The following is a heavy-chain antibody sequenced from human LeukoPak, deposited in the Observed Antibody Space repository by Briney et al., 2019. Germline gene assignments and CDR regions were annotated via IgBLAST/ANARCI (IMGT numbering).Heavy chain of an antibody. Sequence: GGSLRLSCAASGFTFSSYSMNWVRQAPGKGLEWVSSISSSSNYIHYAASVKGRFTISRDNAKNSLYLQMNSLRAEDTAVYYCAKGSGYSYGYGGGAFDIWGQGTMVTVSS. D-gene: IGHD5-18*01. CDR3: AKGSGYSYGYGGGAFDI. CDR2: ISSSSNYI. J-gene: IGHJ3*02. CDR1: GFTFSSYS. V-gene: IGHV3-21*01.